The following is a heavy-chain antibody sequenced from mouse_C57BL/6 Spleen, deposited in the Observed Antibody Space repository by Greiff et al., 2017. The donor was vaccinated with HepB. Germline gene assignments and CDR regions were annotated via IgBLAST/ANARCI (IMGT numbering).Heavy chain of an antibody. CDR2: ISDGGSYT. J-gene: IGHJ4*01. CDR1: RFTFSSYA. V-gene: IGHV5-4*01. Sequence: EVKLVESGGGLVKPGGSLKLSCAASRFTFSSYAMSWVRQTPEKRLEWVATISDGGSYTYYPDNVKGRFTISRDNAKNNLYLQMSHLKSEDTAMYYCARDDYYGSSFYYYAMDYWGQGTSVTVSS. CDR3: ARDDYYGSSFYYYAMDY. D-gene: IGHD1-1*01.